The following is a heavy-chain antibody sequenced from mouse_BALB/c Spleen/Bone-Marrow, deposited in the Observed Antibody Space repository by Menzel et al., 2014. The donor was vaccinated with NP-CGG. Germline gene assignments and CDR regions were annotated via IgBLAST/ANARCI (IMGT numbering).Heavy chain of an antibody. CDR3: ARSGSSSGYFDY. Sequence: EVKLMESGGGLVQPGGSRKLSCAASGFTFSSFGMHWVRQAPEKGLEWVAYISSGSSTAYYADKVMGRFTISRDNPKNTLFLQMTSLRSEDTAMYYCARSGSSSGYFDYWGQGTTLTVSS. V-gene: IGHV5-17*02. CDR2: ISSGSSTA. D-gene: IGHD1-1*01. J-gene: IGHJ2*01. CDR1: GFTFSSFG.